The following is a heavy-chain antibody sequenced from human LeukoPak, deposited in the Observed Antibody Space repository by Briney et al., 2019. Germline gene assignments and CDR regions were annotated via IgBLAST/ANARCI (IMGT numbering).Heavy chain of an antibody. V-gene: IGHV3-33*01. D-gene: IGHD2-2*02. CDR1: GFTFSSYG. Sequence: PARSLRLSCAASGFTFSSYGMHWVRQAQGKGLEWGAVIRYDGSNKYYADYVKGRLTISRDNSKNTLYLQMNSLRAEDTAVYYCARDAPHCSSTSCYTEDDWYVDLWGRGTLVTVSS. CDR2: IRYDGSNK. J-gene: IGHJ2*01. CDR3: ARDAPHCSSTSCYTEDDWYVDL.